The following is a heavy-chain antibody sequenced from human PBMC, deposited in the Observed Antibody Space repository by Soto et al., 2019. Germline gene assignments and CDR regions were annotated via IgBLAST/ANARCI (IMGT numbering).Heavy chain of an antibody. Sequence: PGESLKISCKGSGYSFTSYWIGWVRQMPGKRLERIGIIYPGDSDTRYSPSFQGQVTISADKSISTAYLQWSSLKASDTAMYYCARLVSYYDSSGYYPPYYYYGMDVWGKGTTVTVSS. J-gene: IGHJ6*04. D-gene: IGHD3-22*01. CDR2: IYPGDSDT. CDR3: ARLVSYYDSSGYYPPYYYYGMDV. V-gene: IGHV5-51*01. CDR1: GYSFTSYW.